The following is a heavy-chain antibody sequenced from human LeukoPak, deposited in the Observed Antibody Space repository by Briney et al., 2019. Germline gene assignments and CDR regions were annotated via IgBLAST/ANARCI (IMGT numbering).Heavy chain of an antibody. CDR1: RFTFSGSA. V-gene: IGHV3-73*01. Sequence: SGGSLRLSCAASRFTFSGSAIHWVRQSSGKGLEWVGQIDKKDKGYATATAYAASVKGRFTISRDDSINTAYLQMKSLKTEDTALYYCTRDSGTYNWFDPWGQGTLVTVSS. CDR2: IDKKDKGYATAT. D-gene: IGHD1-26*01. CDR3: TRDSGTYNWFDP. J-gene: IGHJ5*02.